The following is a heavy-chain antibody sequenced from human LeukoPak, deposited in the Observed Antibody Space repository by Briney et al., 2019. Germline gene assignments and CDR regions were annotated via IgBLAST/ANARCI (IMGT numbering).Heavy chain of an antibody. CDR3: ARVYSGSDYDYWYFEL. V-gene: IGHV4-59*01. J-gene: IGHJ2*01. CDR2: PYYSGST. CDR1: GLSLNNYA. D-gene: IGHD6-25*01. Sequence: LSLHGTASGLSLNNYALSWIRPPPGNGLEWNRNPYYSGSTNYNHSLKSRVTISVDTSKNQFSMKLSSVTAADTAVYYCARVYSGSDYDYWYFELWGRGTLVTVSS.